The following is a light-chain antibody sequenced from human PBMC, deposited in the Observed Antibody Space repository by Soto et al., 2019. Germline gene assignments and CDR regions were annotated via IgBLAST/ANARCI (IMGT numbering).Light chain of an antibody. CDR3: QQSDSFPFT. CDR2: AAS. V-gene: IGKV1-12*01. CDR1: QDISSW. J-gene: IGKJ3*01. Sequence: EIQMTQSPSSVSASVGDRVTIACRASQDISSWLAWYQQIPGKAPKLLIYAASALQGGVPSRFSGSGSGTHFTLTISSLQPEDFATYFCQQSDSFPFTFGPGTKVDI.